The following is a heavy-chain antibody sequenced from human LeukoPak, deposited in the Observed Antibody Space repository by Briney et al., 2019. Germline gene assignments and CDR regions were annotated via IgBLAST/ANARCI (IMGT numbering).Heavy chain of an antibody. D-gene: IGHD3-16*02. CDR1: GYSFTSYW. CDR3: ARRGDYVWGSYRMYYFDY. V-gene: IGHV5-10-1*01. Sequence: GESLQISCKGSGYSFTSYWISWVRQMPGKGLEWMGRIDPSDSYTNYSPSFQGHVTISADKSISTAYLQWSSLKASDTAMYYCARRGDYVWGSYRMYYFDYWGQGTLVTVSS. J-gene: IGHJ4*02. CDR2: IDPSDSYT.